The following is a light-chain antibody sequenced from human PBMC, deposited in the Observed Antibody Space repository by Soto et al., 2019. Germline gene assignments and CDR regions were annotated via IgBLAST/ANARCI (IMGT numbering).Light chain of an antibody. J-gene: IGLJ2*01. V-gene: IGLV2-14*01. Sequence: QAVVTQPASVSGSPGQSITISCTGTSSDVGGYNYVSWYQQHPGKAPKLMIYDVSNWPSGVSNRFSGSKSGNTASLTISGLQAEDEADYYCSSYTSSTVVFGGGTKLTVL. CDR1: SSDVGGYNY. CDR3: SSYTSSTVV. CDR2: DVS.